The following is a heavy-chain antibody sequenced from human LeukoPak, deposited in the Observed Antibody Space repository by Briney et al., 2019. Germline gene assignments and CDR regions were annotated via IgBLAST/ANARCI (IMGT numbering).Heavy chain of an antibody. CDR3: ATRNFDDSGTYALGY. V-gene: IGHV3-33*01. CDR2: IWSDGINK. CDR1: GFTFSGYG. D-gene: IGHD3-10*01. J-gene: IGHJ4*02. Sequence: PGGSLRLSCAASGFTFSGYGMHWVRQAPGKGLEWVAVIWSDGINKYYADSVKGRFTISRDNSKNTLYLQMNSLRAEDTAVYSCATRNFDDSGTYALGYWGQGTLVTVSS.